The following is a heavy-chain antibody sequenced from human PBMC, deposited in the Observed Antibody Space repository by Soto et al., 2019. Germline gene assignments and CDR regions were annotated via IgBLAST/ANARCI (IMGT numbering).Heavy chain of an antibody. J-gene: IGHJ4*02. CDR3: ARDLHTKERRNYYDSIPADY. CDR1: GFTFSSYT. D-gene: IGHD3-22*01. Sequence: PGGSLRLSCAASGFTFSSYTMHWVRQAPGKGLEWVALISHDGNNKYYADSVKGRLTISRDNSKNTLYLQMNSLRAEDTAVYYCARDLHTKERRNYYDSIPADYWGQGTLVTVSS. CDR2: ISHDGNNK. V-gene: IGHV3-30-3*01.